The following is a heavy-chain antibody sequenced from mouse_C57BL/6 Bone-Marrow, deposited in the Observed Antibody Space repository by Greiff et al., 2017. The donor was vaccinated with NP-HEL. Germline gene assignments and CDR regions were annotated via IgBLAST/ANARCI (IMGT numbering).Heavy chain of an antibody. CDR3: ARGGWPNYYAMDY. CDR2: INPYNGGT. D-gene: IGHD2-3*01. V-gene: IGHV1-19*01. J-gene: IGHJ4*01. Sequence: VHVKQSGPVLVKPGASVKMSCKASGYTFTDYYMNWVKQSHGKSLEWIGVINPYNGGTSYNQKFKGKATLTVDKSSSTAYMELNSLTSEDSAVYYCARGGWPNYYAMDYWGQGTSVTASS. CDR1: GYTFTDYY.